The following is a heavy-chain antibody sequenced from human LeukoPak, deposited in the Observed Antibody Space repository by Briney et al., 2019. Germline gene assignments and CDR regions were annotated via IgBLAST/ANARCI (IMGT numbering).Heavy chain of an antibody. D-gene: IGHD2-2*02. V-gene: IGHV3-23*01. J-gene: IGHJ6*02. CDR3: AKPTNKHCSSTSCYIGYYYYGMDV. Sequence: GGSLRLSCAASGFTFSSYAMSWVRQAPGKGLEWVSAISGSGGSTYYADSVKGRFTISRDNSKNTLYLQMNRLRAEDTAVYYCAKPTNKHCSSTSCYIGYYYYGMDVWGQGTTVTVSS. CDR1: GFTFSSYA. CDR2: ISGSGGST.